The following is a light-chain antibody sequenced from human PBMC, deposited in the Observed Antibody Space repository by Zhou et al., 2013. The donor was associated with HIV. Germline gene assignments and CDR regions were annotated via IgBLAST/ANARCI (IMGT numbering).Light chain of an antibody. J-gene: IGKJ5*01. CDR1: QTINNW. Sequence: DIQMTQTPSTVSASIGGRVTITCRASQTINNWLAWYQQKPGTAPKLLIYKATTLEGDVLSRFSGSGSGTEFTLTITSLQPDDFGTFFCQQHHFYPVTFGPGTRLQV. CDR3: QQHHFYPVT. CDR2: KAT. V-gene: IGKV1-5*03.